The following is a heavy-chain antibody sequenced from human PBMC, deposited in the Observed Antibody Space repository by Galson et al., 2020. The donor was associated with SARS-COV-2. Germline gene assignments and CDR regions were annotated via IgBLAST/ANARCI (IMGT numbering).Heavy chain of an antibody. CDR2: ISSDGSNS. J-gene: IGHJ4*02. CDR1: GFTFSNYV. Sequence: SLNISCAASGFTFSNYVMHWVRPAPRKRQEWVAVISSDGSNSFYPDSRKGRITISRDNSKSPLYPQMNGLRAEETAVYYCARGGEWELPYYFDYWGQGTLVTVSS. V-gene: IGHV3-30*04. CDR3: ARGGEWELPYYFDY. D-gene: IGHD1-26*01.